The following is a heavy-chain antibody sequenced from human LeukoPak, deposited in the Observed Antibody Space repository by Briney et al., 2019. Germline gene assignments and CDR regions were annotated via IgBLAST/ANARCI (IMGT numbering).Heavy chain of an antibody. Sequence: ASVKVSCEASGYTFTGYYMHWVRQAPGQGLEWMGWINPNSGGTNYAQKFQGRVTMTRDTSISTAYMELSRLRSDDTAVYYCARDGGSIVVVPYFDYWGQGTLVTVSS. D-gene: IGHD3-22*01. CDR2: INPNSGGT. CDR1: GYTFTGYY. CDR3: ARDGGSIVVVPYFDY. V-gene: IGHV1-2*02. J-gene: IGHJ4*02.